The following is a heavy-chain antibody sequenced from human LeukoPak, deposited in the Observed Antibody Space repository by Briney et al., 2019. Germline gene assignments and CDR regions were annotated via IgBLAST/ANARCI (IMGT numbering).Heavy chain of an antibody. D-gene: IGHD4-17*01. CDR1: GFTFSSYA. V-gene: IGHV3-23*01. Sequence: GGSLRLSCAASGFTFSSYAMSWVRQAPGKGLEWVSAISGSGGSTYYADSVKGRFTISRDNAKNSLYLQMNSLRAEDTAVYYCARYLYGDYVFDYWGQGTLVTVSS. CDR3: ARYLYGDYVFDY. J-gene: IGHJ4*02. CDR2: ISGSGGST.